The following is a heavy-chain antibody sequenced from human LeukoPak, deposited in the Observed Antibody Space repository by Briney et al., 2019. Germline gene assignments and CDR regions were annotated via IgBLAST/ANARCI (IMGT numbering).Heavy chain of an antibody. CDR3: AKAQAYGGFDY. D-gene: IGHD3-16*01. CDR1: GFTFSSYG. CDR2: ISYDGSNK. V-gene: IGHV3-30*18. Sequence: GGSLRLSCAASGFTFSSYGMHWVRQAPGKGLEGVAVISYDGSNKYYVDSVKGRFTISRDNSKNTLYLQMNSLRAEDTAVYYCAKAQAYGGFDYWGQGTLVTVSS. J-gene: IGHJ4*02.